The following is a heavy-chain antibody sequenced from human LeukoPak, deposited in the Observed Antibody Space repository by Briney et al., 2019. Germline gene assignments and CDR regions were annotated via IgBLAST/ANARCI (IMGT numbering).Heavy chain of an antibody. CDR1: GYSFTGHY. CDR2: INPKSGGT. CDR3: ARGPSITMIRGGQWYYYMDV. V-gene: IGHV1-2*02. Sequence: ASVKVSCKASGYSFTGHYMHWVRQAPGQGLEWMGWINPKSGGTNYAQKFQGRVTMTRDTSISTAYMDMSSLRSDDTAVYYCARGPSITMIRGGQWYYYMDVWGKGTTVTISS. D-gene: IGHD3-10*01. J-gene: IGHJ6*03.